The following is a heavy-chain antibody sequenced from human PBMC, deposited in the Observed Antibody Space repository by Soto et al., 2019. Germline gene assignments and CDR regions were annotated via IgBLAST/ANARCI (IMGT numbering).Heavy chain of an antibody. D-gene: IGHD6-19*01. V-gene: IGHV3-73*01. J-gene: IGHJ6*01. CDR2: IRSKANSYAT. CDR3: TSGSSGWYEARYYYYGTDV. Sequence: GGSLRLSCAASGFTFSGSAMHWVRQASGKGLAWVGRIRSKANSYATAYAASLKGRFTISRDDSKNTAYLQMNSLRTEEKAVYYCTSGSSGWYEARYYYYGTDVWGQGTTVPVAS. CDR1: GFTFSGSA.